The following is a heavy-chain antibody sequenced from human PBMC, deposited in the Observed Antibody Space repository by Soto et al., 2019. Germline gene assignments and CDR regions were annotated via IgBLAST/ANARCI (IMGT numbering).Heavy chain of an antibody. V-gene: IGHV1-69*12. Sequence: QVQLVQSGAEVKKPGSSVKVSCKASGGTFSSYAISWVRQAPGQGLEWMGGIIPIFGTANYEQKFQRRVTITADESTSTAYMELSSLRSEDTAVYYCARHFETPTLPPLWFDPWGQGTLVTVSS. D-gene: IGHD2-15*01. CDR3: ARHFETPTLPPLWFDP. J-gene: IGHJ5*02. CDR2: IIPIFGTA. CDR1: GGTFSSYA.